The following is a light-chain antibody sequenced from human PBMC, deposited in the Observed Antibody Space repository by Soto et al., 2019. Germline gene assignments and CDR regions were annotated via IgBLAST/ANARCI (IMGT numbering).Light chain of an antibody. CDR2: DAS. CDR3: QQYNNWPLT. Sequence: EIVLTQSPATLSLSPGERATLSCRASQSVSSDLAWYQQKPGQAPRLLIYDASKRATGIPARFSGSGSGTDFTLTISRLEPEDFAVYYCQQYNNWPLTFGQGTKVDIK. V-gene: IGKV3-11*01. J-gene: IGKJ1*01. CDR1: QSVSSD.